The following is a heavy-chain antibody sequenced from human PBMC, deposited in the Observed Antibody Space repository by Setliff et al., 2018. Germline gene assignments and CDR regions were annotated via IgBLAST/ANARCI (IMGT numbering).Heavy chain of an antibody. CDR1: GYTFTDYG. D-gene: IGHD6-13*01. CDR2: ISPYTGNT. CDR3: ARAGLAAAGRKGVFDH. Sequence: GASVKVSCKASGYTFTDYGISWVRQAPGQGLEWMGWISPYTGNTFYAPQFQGRVTMTRDTSTNTAYMELNSLTSNDTAVYYCARAGLAAAGRKGVFDHWGQGTLVTVSS. J-gene: IGHJ4*02. V-gene: IGHV1-18*01.